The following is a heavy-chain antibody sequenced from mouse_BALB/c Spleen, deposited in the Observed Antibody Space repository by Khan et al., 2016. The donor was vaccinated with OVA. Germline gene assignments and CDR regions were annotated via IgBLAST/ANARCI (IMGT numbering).Heavy chain of an antibody. V-gene: IGHV2-6*02. CDR3: ARNSYPYAMDY. CDR1: GFSLTDFG. CDR2: IWSDGTT. Sequence: QVQLKESGPGLVAPSQSLSITCTVSGFSLTDFGVHWVRQPPGKGLEWLVLIWSDGTTTYNSALKSRLSISKDTSTSQVFLKMNSLQTDDTAMYYWARNSYPYAMDYWGQGTSVTVSS. J-gene: IGHJ4*01.